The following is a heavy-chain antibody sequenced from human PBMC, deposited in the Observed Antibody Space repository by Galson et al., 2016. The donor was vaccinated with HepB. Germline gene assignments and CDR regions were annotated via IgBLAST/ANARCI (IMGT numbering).Heavy chain of an antibody. CDR1: GYSFSSYW. V-gene: IGHV5-51*01. Sequence: QSGAEVKKPGESLKISCKGSGYSFSSYWIGWVRQMPGKGLEWMGIIFPRDSDIRYSPSFEGQVSISADKSINTAYLHWSNLKASDTARYFCARHRSGIAADWGQGTLVTVSS. CDR2: IFPRDSDI. D-gene: IGHD6-13*01. CDR3: ARHRSGIAAD. J-gene: IGHJ4*02.